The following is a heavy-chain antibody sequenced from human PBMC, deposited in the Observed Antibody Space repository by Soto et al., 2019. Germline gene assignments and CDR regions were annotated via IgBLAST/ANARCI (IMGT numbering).Heavy chain of an antibody. CDR2: TYYRSRFFS. CDR3: VRDRYSSSGWFDP. CDR1: GDSVSSYSAA. J-gene: IGHJ5*02. V-gene: IGHV6-1*01. D-gene: IGHD3-10*01. Sequence: PSQTLSLTCAISGDSVSSYSAAWNWIRQSPSGGLEWLGRTYYRSRFFSDYAVSVKSRIIINPDTSKNQFSLQLKSVTPEDTAVYYCVRDRYSSSGWFDPWGQGTPVTVSS.